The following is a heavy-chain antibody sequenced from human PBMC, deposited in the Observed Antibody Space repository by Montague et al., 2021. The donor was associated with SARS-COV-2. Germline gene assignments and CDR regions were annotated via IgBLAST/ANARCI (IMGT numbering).Heavy chain of an antibody. Sequence: SETLSLTCAVSGDSISSYYWSWIRQSPGKGLEWIGYVHYTGSTEYNPSLKTRVTLSLDTPRNHFSLKLRSVTAADTAVYYCARAQNTCFIANCVNYFDLWGLGALVTVSS. D-gene: IGHD1-1*01. CDR3: ARAQNTCFIANCVNYFDL. CDR1: GDSISSYY. J-gene: IGHJ4*02. CDR2: VHYTGST. V-gene: IGHV4-59*01.